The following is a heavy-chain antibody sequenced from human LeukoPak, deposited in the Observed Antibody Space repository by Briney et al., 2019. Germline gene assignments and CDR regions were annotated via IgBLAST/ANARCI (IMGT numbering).Heavy chain of an antibody. CDR3: ARGPSLGELSSPFYY. Sequence: ASVKVSCKASGGTFSSYAITWVRQAPGQGLEWMGGIIPIFGTANYAQKLQGRVTITTDESTSTAYMELSSLRSEDTAVYYCARGPSLGELSSPFYYRGQGTLVTVSS. J-gene: IGHJ4*02. V-gene: IGHV1-69*05. D-gene: IGHD3-16*02. CDR2: IIPIFGTA. CDR1: GGTFSSYA.